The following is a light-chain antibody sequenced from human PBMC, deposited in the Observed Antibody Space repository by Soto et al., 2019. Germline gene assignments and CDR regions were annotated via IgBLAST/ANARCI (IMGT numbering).Light chain of an antibody. CDR2: GAS. J-gene: IGKJ1*01. CDR1: QSVSSNY. CDR3: QQYGGSPRT. Sequence: EIVLTQSPGTLSLSPGERATLSCRASQSVSSNYLAWYQQKPGQAPRLLIYGASSRATGIPDRFSGSGSGTEFTLTISRLEPEDFAVYYCQQYGGSPRTFGQGTTGDIK. V-gene: IGKV3-20*01.